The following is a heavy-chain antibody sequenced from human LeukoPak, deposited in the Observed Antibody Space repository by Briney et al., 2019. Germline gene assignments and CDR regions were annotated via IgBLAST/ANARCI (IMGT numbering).Heavy chain of an antibody. CDR1: GFTFTRSA. D-gene: IGHD3-10*01. V-gene: IGHV1-58*02. Sequence: ASVKVSCKASGFTFTRSAMQWVRQARGQRLEWIGWIVVGSGNTKYAQKFQERVTITRDMSTGTAYMELSSLRSEDTAVYYCAASGFGFGELPSYFYYYMDVWGKGTTVTISS. CDR2: IVVGSGNT. J-gene: IGHJ6*03. CDR3: AASGFGFGELPSYFYYYMDV.